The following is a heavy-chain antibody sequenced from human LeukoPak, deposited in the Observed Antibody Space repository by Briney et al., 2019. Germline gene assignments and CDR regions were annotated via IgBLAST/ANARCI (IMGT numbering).Heavy chain of an antibody. CDR3: ARVRVGATWD. CDR2: ISSSSSYI. J-gene: IGHJ4*02. V-gene: IGHV3-21*01. Sequence: GGSLRLSCAASGFTFSSYSRNWVRQAPGKGLEWVSSISSSSSYIYYADSVKGRFTISRDNAKNSLYLQMNSLRAEDTAVYYCARVRVGATWDWGQGTLVTVSS. D-gene: IGHD1-26*01. CDR1: GFTFSSYS.